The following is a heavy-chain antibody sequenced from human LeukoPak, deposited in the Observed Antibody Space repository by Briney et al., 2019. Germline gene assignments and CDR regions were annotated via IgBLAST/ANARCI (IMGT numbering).Heavy chain of an antibody. Sequence: SETLSLTCTVSGVSISSYYWSWIRQPPGKGLEWIGYIYYSGSTNYNPSLKSRVTISVDTSKNQFSLKLSSVTAADTAVYYCATQILLCHYYWGQGTLVTVSS. V-gene: IGHV4-59*08. J-gene: IGHJ4*02. D-gene: IGHD2/OR15-2a*01. CDR1: GVSISSYY. CDR3: ATQILLCHYY. CDR2: IYYSGST.